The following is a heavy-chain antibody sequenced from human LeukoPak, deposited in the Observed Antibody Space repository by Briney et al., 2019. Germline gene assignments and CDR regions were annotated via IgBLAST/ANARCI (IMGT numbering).Heavy chain of an antibody. J-gene: IGHJ6*03. CDR1: GYTFTSYD. CDR3: ARKGPANYYYYYMDV. D-gene: IGHD2-2*01. Sequence: RASVKVSCKASGYTFTSYDINWVRQATGQGLEWMGWMNPNSGNTGYAQKFQGRVTMTRNTSISTAYMELSSLRSEDTAVYFCARKGPANYYYYYMDVWGKGTTVTVSS. CDR2: MNPNSGNT. V-gene: IGHV1-8*01.